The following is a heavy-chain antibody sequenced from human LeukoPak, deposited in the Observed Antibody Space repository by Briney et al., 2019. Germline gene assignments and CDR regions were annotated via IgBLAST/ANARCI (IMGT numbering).Heavy chain of an antibody. J-gene: IGHJ5*02. D-gene: IGHD2-21*02. V-gene: IGHV3-30*18. CDR1: GFTFSSSA. CDR3: AKDVAYCGGDCYNWFDP. CDR2: ISYDGSNK. Sequence: GGSLRLSCAASGFTFSSSAMSWVRQAPGKGLEWVAVISYDGSNKYYADSVKGRFTISRDNSKNTLYLQMNSLRAEDTAVYYCAKDVAYCGGDCYNWFDPWGQGTLVTVSS.